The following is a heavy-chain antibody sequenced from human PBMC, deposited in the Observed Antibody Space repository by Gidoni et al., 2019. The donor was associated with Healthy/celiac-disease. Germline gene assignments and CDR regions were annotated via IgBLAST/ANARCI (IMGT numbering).Heavy chain of an antibody. Sequence: EVQLVESGGGLVQPGGSLRLSCAASGFTFSRYWMSWVRQAPGKGLEWVANIKQDGSEKYYVDSVKGRFTISRDNAKNSLYLQMNSLRAEDTAVYYCARVVDSSGWYERENWFDPWGQGTLVTVSS. CDR1: GFTFSRYW. J-gene: IGHJ5*02. V-gene: IGHV3-7*03. CDR3: ARVVDSSGWYERENWFDP. CDR2: IKQDGSEK. D-gene: IGHD6-19*01.